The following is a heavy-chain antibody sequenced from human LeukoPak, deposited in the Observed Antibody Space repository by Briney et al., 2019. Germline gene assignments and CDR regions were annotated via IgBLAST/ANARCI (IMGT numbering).Heavy chain of an antibody. D-gene: IGHD3-9*01. J-gene: IGHJ4*02. CDR3: ARASTRSYYDILTGYYLGY. CDR1: GYTFTRYD. Sequence: ASVKVSCKASGYTFTRYDINWVRQATGQGLEWMGWMNPNSGNTGYAQKFQGRVTMTRNTSISTAYMELSSLRSEDTAVYYCARASTRSYYDILTGYYLGYWGQGTLVTVSS. CDR2: MNPNSGNT. V-gene: IGHV1-8*01.